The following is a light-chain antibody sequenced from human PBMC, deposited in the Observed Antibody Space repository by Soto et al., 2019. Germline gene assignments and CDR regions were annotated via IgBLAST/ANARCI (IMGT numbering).Light chain of an antibody. CDR1: QTVSNNY. CDR2: GAS. V-gene: IGKV3D-20*02. CDR3: QQRSNWPGT. Sequence: EVVLTQSPGTLSLSPGERATVSCRASQTVSNNYLAWYQKTPGQAPRLLIYGASTRATGIPDRFTGSGSGTDFTLTITRLEPEDFAVYYCQQRSNWPGTFGPGTKVDIK. J-gene: IGKJ3*01.